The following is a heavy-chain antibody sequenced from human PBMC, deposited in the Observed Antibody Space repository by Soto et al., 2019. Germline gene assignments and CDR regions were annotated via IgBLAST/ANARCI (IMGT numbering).Heavy chain of an antibody. CDR3: ARGRGHIDY. J-gene: IGHJ4*02. CDR2: INHSGST. Sequence: QVQLQQWGAGLLKPSETLSLTCAVYGGSFSGYYWSWIRQPPGKGLEWIGEINHSGSTNYIPSLKSRVTISVDTSKNQFSLKLSSVTAADTAVYYCARGRGHIDYWGQGTLVTVSS. CDR1: GGSFSGYY. D-gene: IGHD3-10*01. V-gene: IGHV4-34*01.